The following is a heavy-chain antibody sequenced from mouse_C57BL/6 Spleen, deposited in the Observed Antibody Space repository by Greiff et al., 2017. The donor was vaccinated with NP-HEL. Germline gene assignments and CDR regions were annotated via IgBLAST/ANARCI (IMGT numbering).Heavy chain of an antibody. J-gene: IGHJ2*01. Sequence: QVQLQQPGAELVKPGASVKMSCKASGYTFTSYWITWVKQRPGQGLEWIGDIYPGSGSTNYNEKFKSKATLTVDTSSSTAYMQLSSLTSEDSAVYYCARDRGKKLRGDYWGQGTTPTVSS. D-gene: IGHD1-1*01. CDR3: ARDRGKKLRGDY. CDR2: IYPGSGST. CDR1: GYTFTSYW. V-gene: IGHV1-55*01.